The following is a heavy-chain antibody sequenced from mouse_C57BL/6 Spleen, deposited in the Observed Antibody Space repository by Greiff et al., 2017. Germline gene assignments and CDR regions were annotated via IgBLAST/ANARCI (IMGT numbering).Heavy chain of an antibody. CDR3: AREGMVTTGFAY. CDR1: GYSITSGYD. Sequence: EVKLMESGPGMVKPSQSLSLTCTVTGYSITSGYDWHWIRHFPGNKLEWMGYISYSGSTNYNPSLKSRISITHDTSNNHFFLKLNSVTTEDTATYYCAREGMVTTGFAYWGQGTLVTVSA. V-gene: IGHV3-1*01. D-gene: IGHD2-2*01. J-gene: IGHJ3*01. CDR2: ISYSGST.